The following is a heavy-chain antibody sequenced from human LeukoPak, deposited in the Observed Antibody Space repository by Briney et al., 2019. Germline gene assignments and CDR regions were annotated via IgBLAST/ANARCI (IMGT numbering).Heavy chain of an antibody. Sequence: GGSLRLSCAASVFTFSSYEMNLVRQAPGKGLGCVSYICSSGSTIYCADSVKGRFTISRDNSKNSLYLQMNSLRAEDTAVYYCARGGSGYFFFDYWGQGSLVTVSS. D-gene: IGHD3-22*01. J-gene: IGHJ4*02. CDR3: ARGGSGYFFFDY. CDR1: VFTFSSYE. V-gene: IGHV3-48*03. CDR2: ICSSGSTI.